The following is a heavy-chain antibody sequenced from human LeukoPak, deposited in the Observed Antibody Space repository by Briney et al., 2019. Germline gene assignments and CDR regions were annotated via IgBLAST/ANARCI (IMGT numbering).Heavy chain of an antibody. CDR3: AKGMPVVVAAAFDY. V-gene: IGHV3-33*06. D-gene: IGHD2-15*01. J-gene: IGHJ4*02. Sequence: QPGGSLRLSCAASGFTFSSYGMHWVRQAQGKGLEWVAVIWYDGSNKYYADSVKGRFTISRDNSKNTLYLQMNSLRAEDTAVYYCAKGMPVVVAAAFDYWGQGTLVTVSS. CDR1: GFTFSSYG. CDR2: IWYDGSNK.